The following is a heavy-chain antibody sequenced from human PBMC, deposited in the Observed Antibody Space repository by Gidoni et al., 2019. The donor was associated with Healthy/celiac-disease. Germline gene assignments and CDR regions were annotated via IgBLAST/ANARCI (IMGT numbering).Heavy chain of an antibody. CDR3: GRVPSIAVAGKGGNWFDP. J-gene: IGHJ5*02. D-gene: IGHD6-19*01. CDR2: INHSGST. CDR1: GGSFSGYY. V-gene: IGHV4-34*01. Sequence: QVQLQQWGAGLLKPSETLSLTCAVYGGSFSGYYWSWIRQPPGKGLEWIGEINHSGSTNYNPSLKSRVTISVDTSKNQFSLKLSSVTAADTAVYYCGRVPSIAVAGKGGNWFDPWGQGTLVTVSS.